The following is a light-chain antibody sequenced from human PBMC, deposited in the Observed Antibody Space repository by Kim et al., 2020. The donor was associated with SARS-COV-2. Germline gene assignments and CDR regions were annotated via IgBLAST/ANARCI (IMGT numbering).Light chain of an antibody. CDR2: EVS. Sequence: PGQAVTISCNGTRGGADKYVSWYQQHPGKAPKVIIYEVSKRPSGVPDRFSGSKSGNTASLTVSGLQAEDEGDYHCSSYAGSNSVVFGGGTQLTVL. CDR3: SSYAGSNSVV. CDR1: RGGADKY. J-gene: IGLJ2*01. V-gene: IGLV2-8*01.